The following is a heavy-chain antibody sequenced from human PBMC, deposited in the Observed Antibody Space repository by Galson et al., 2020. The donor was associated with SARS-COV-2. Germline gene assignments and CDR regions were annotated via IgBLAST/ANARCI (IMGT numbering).Heavy chain of an antibody. D-gene: IGHD3-3*01. CDR3: ARGAQTRSPIFWSGYYPWAFDI. V-gene: IGHV4-34*01. CDR1: GGSFSGYY. CDR2: INHSGST. Sequence: SETLSLTCAVYGGSFSGYYWSWIRQPPGQGLEWIGEINHSGSTNYNPSLKSRVTISVDTSKNQFSLKLSSVTAADTAVYYCARGAQTRSPIFWSGYYPWAFDIWGQGTMVTVSS. J-gene: IGHJ3*02.